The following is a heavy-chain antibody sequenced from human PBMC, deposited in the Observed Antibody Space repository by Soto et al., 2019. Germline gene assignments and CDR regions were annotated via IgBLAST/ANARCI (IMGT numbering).Heavy chain of an antibody. CDR3: SRGTSIPASGDY. Sequence: ASVKVSCKASGYTITEYGINWVRQAPGQGLEWLGWVSAYNGERRYAQRVQARVIMTTDTSTTTAYMELRSLRSDGTAVYYCSRGTSIPASGDYWGQGTLVTVSS. D-gene: IGHD6-6*01. CDR2: VSAYNGER. V-gene: IGHV1-18*01. CDR1: GYTITEYG. J-gene: IGHJ4*01.